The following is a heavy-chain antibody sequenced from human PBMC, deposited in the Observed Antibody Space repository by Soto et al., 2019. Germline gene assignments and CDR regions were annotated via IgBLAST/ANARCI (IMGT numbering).Heavy chain of an antibody. CDR2: IKSKTDGGTT. CDR3: ARVPPEATRLSYYDFWSGYYYYYGMDV. Sequence: EVQLVESGGGLVKPGGSLRLSCAASGFTFSNAWMSWVRQAPGKGLEWVGRIKSKTDGGTTDYAAPVKGRFTISRDNAKNSLYLQMNSLRAEDTAVYYCARVPPEATRLSYYDFWSGYYYYYGMDVWGQGTTVTVSS. J-gene: IGHJ6*02. CDR1: GFTFSNAW. V-gene: IGHV3-15*01. D-gene: IGHD3-3*01.